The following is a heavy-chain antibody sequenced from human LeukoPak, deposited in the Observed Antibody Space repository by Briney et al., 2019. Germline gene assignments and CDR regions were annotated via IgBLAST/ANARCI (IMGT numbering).Heavy chain of an antibody. D-gene: IGHD3-3*01. V-gene: IGHV3-23*01. CDR3: ARVGRGTAGSGTQEQGYFDY. CDR1: GFTFSSYG. J-gene: IGHJ4*02. CDR2: ISGSGADT. Sequence: GGTLRLSCAASGFTFSSYGMTWVRQAPGKGLEWVSAISGSGADTYYADSVKGRFTISRDNSKNTLYLQMNSLRAEDTAVYYCARVGRGTAGSGTQEQGYFDYWGQGTLVTVSS.